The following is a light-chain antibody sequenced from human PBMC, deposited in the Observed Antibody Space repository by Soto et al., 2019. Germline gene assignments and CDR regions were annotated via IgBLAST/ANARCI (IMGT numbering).Light chain of an antibody. CDR1: QAIRND. J-gene: IGKJ1*01. CDR2: TAS. Sequence: AIQMTQSPSSLSASVGDRVIITCRASQAIRNDLGWYQQKPGKAPKLLIYTASTLQSGVPSMFSGSGSGADFTLTIRSLQPEDSATYYCLHDYSYPRTFGQGTKVEIK. CDR3: LHDYSYPRT. V-gene: IGKV1-6*01.